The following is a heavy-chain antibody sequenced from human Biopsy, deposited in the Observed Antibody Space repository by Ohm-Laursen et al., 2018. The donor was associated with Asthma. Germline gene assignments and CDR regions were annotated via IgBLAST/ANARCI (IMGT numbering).Heavy chain of an antibody. D-gene: IGHD3-22*01. J-gene: IGHJ4*02. V-gene: IGHV4-39*01. CDR3: VRHQYSSSWSTFDY. Sequence: SETLSLTCTVSGGSITSISYYWGWIRQPPGKGMEWVGGMYHSGSPYYPPSLKRRPNISVDTPKNQLSLKRSSVTAADTAVYFCVRHQYSSSWSTFDYWGQGALVTVSS. CDR1: GGSITSISYY. CDR2: MYHSGSP.